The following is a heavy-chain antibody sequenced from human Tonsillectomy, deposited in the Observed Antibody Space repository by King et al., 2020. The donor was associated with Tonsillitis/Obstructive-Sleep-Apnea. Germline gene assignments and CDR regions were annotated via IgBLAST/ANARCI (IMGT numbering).Heavy chain of an antibody. Sequence: QLVQSGAEVKKPGSSVKVSCKASGGTFSSHSICWVRQAPGQGPEWMGRIIPMFGIANYAQKFQGRVTITADKSTSTAYMELSSLRYEDTAVYYCARGEGDIVALYYMDVWGKGTTVTVSS. CDR1: GGTFSSHS. CDR3: ARGEGDIVALYYMDV. V-gene: IGHV1-69*09. J-gene: IGHJ6*03. CDR2: IIPMFGIA. D-gene: IGHD2-15*01.